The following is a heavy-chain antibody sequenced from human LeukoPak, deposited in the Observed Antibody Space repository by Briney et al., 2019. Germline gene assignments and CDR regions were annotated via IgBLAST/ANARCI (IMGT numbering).Heavy chain of an antibody. Sequence: GGSLRLSCAASGFTFSDYYMGWIRQAPGKGLEWVSYISSSGSTIYYADSVKGRFTISRDNAKNSLYLQMNSLRAEDTAVYYCATQGTLDFWSGGIDYWGQGTLVTVSS. J-gene: IGHJ4*02. D-gene: IGHD3-3*01. V-gene: IGHV3-11*01. CDR1: GFTFSDYY. CDR3: ATQGTLDFWSGGIDY. CDR2: ISSSGSTI.